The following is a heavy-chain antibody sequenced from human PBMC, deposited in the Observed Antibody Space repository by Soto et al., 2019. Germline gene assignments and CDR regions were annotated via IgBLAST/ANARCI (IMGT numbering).Heavy chain of an antibody. CDR2: ISAYNGNT. V-gene: IGHV1-18*01. CDR1: GYTFTSYG. Sequence: ASVKVSCKASGYTFTSYGISWVRQAPGQGLEWMGWISAYNGNTNYAQKLQGRVTMTTDTSTSTAYMELRSLRSDDTAVYYCARAVQEGLGYCSGGSYYFGRAHAFDIWGQGTMVTVSS. CDR3: ARAVQEGLGYCSGGSYYFGRAHAFDI. J-gene: IGHJ3*02. D-gene: IGHD2-15*01.